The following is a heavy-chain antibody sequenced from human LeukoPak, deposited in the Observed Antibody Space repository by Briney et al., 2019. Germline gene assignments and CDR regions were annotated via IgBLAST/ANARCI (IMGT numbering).Heavy chain of an antibody. Sequence: ASVKVSCKASGYTFTSSDINWVRQATGQGLEWMGWMNTNNGNTGYAQKFQGRVTMTRNTPISTAYMELSSLTSEDTAVYYRARAGGGSSWYSVLDYWGQGTLVTVSS. CDR3: ARAGGGSSWYSVLDY. V-gene: IGHV1-8*01. CDR2: MNTNNGNT. J-gene: IGHJ4*02. CDR1: GYTFTSSD. D-gene: IGHD6-13*01.